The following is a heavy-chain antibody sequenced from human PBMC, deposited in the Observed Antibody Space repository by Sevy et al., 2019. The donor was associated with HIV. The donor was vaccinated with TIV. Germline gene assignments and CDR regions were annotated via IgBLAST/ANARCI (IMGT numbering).Heavy chain of an antibody. J-gene: IGHJ6*03. D-gene: IGHD6-6*01. V-gene: IGHV3-21*01. CDR3: ARFQQLVNYYYYYMDV. CDR1: GFTFSSYS. CDR2: SSSSSSYI. Sequence: GSLRLSCAASGFTFSSYSMNWVRQAPGKGLEWVSSSSSSSSYIYYADSVKGRFTISRDNAKNSLYLQMNSLRAEDTAVYYCARFQQLVNYYYYYMDVWGKGTTVTVSS.